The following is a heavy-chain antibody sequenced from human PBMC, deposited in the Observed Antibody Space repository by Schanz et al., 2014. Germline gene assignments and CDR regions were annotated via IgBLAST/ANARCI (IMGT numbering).Heavy chain of an antibody. CDR3: ARPPHDSSGYYPFDY. J-gene: IGHJ4*02. D-gene: IGHD3-22*01. CDR1: GFTFSTHA. Sequence: EVHLLESGGGLVPPGGSLRLSCAASGFTFSTHAMSWVRQAPGKGLEWVSGITGASDHIDYAESVKGRFTISRDNFKGALYLQMSSLRAEDTAVYYCARPPHDSSGYYPFDYWGQGTLVTVSS. V-gene: IGHV3-23*01. CDR2: ITGASDHI.